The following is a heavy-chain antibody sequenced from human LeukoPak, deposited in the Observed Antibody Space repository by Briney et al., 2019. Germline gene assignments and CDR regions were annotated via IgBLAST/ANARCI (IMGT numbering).Heavy chain of an antibody. V-gene: IGHV1-8*01. D-gene: IGHD6-13*01. J-gene: IGHJ5*02. CDR1: GYTFTSYD. Sequence: ASVKVSCKASGYTFTSYDINWVRQAPGQGLEWMGWMNPNSGNTGYAQKFQGRVTMTRNTSISTAYMELSSLRSEDTAVYYCARSWYSSRNWFDPWGQGTLVTVSS. CDR3: ARSWYSSRNWFDP. CDR2: MNPNSGNT.